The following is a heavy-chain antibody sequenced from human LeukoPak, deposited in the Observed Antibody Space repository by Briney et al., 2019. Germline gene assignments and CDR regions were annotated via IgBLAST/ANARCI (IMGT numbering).Heavy chain of an antibody. CDR1: GFTFSGHG. CDR3: AKDISCTGGGVCPKVYDY. Sequence: GGSLRLSCTASGFTFSGHGMHWVRQAPGKGLEWVAFIRYDGSHKYYADSVKGRSTVSRDNSKNALYLQMNSLRAEDTAVYYCAKDISCTGGGVCPKVYDYWGQGTLVTVSS. J-gene: IGHJ4*02. D-gene: IGHD2-8*02. CDR2: IRYDGSHK. V-gene: IGHV3-30*02.